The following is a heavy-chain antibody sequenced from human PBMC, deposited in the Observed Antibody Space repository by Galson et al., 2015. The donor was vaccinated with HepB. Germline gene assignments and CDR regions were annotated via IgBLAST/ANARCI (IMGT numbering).Heavy chain of an antibody. CDR1: GYTFTSYY. J-gene: IGHJ6*02. D-gene: IGHD6-19*01. V-gene: IGHV1-46*01. CDR2: INPSGGST. Sequence: VKVSCKASGYTFTSYYMHWVRQAPGQGLEWMGIINPSGGSTSYAQKFQGRVTMTRDTSTSTVYMELSSLRSEDTAVYYCASGGAVAGTRGGRYYYYGMDVWGQGTTVTVSS. CDR3: ASGGAVAGTRGGRYYYYGMDV.